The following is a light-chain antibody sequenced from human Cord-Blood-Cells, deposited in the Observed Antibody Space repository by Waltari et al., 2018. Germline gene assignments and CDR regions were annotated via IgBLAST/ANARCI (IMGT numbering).Light chain of an antibody. J-gene: IGKJ1*01. Sequence: EIVMTQSPLSLPVTPGDPASISCTSSQSLPHSNGYNYLAWYLQKPGQSPELLIYLGYNRASGVPDRVSGSGAWTDFTLKISRVEAEDVGVYYCMQALQTPRTFGQGTKVEIK. CDR2: LGY. V-gene: IGKV2-28*01. CDR3: MQALQTPRT. CDR1: QSLPHSNGYNY.